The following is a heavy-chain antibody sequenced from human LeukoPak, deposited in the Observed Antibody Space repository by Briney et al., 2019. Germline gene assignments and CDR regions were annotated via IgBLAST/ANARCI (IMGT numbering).Heavy chain of an antibody. CDR2: ISGSGGST. V-gene: IGHV3-23*01. Sequence: GGSLRLSCAASGFNFSSYAMIWARQAPGEGLEGVSAISGSGGSTYYADSVKGRFTISRDKSKNTLYLQMNSLRAEDTAVYYCARRGHSSGGWFDPWGQGTLVTVSS. D-gene: IGHD6-25*01. J-gene: IGHJ5*02. CDR1: GFNFSSYA. CDR3: ARRGHSSGGWFDP.